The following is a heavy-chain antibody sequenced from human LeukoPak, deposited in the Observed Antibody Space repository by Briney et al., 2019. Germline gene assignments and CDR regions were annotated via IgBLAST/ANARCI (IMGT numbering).Heavy chain of an antibody. V-gene: IGHV3-23*01. CDR1: GFTFSSYA. D-gene: IGHD5-12*01. Sequence: PGGSLRLSCAASGFTFSSYAMSWVRQAPGKGLEWVSAISGSGDSTYCADSVKGRFTISRDNSKNTLYLQMNSLRAEDTAVYYCAKDLVVATIKAKDFDYWGQGTLVTVSS. CDR2: ISGSGDST. CDR3: AKDLVVATIKAKDFDY. J-gene: IGHJ4*02.